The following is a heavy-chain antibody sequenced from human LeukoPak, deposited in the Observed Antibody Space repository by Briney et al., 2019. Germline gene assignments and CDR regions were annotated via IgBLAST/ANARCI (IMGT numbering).Heavy chain of an antibody. CDR3: ARGGIPAALDY. J-gene: IGHJ4*02. V-gene: IGHV4-34*01. CDR1: GGSFSGYY. Sequence: PSETLSLTCAVYGGSFSGYYWSWIRQPPGKGLEWIGEINHSGSTNYNPSLKSRVTISVDTSKNQFSLKLSSVTAADTAVYYCARGGIPAALDYWGQGTLVTVPS. CDR2: INHSGST. D-gene: IGHD2-2*01.